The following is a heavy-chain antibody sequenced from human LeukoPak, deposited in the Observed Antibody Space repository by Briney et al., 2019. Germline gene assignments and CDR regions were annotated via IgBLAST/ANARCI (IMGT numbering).Heavy chain of an antibody. Sequence: GGSLRLSCAPSGFTFSRYAMTWVRQAPGKGLKWVSSITGSGFSTFYADSVKGRFTISRDNSKNTLYLQMNSLRVEDTAVYYCAKDSLADSTVATSDYWGQGTLVTVSS. CDR3: AKDSLADSTVATSDY. CDR2: ITGSGFST. D-gene: IGHD4-17*01. J-gene: IGHJ4*02. V-gene: IGHV3-23*01. CDR1: GFTFSRYA.